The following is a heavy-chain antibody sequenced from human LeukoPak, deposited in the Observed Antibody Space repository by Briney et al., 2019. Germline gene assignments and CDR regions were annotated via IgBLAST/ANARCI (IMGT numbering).Heavy chain of an antibody. CDR3: VRDGRGGYLDY. J-gene: IGHJ4*02. D-gene: IGHD3-10*01. CDR2: IKEDGSQK. Sequence: GGSLRLSCAASGFAFSSYWASWVRQAPGKGLEWVANIKEDGSQKYYVDSVKGRFTISRDNAKNSLYLQMSSLRVEDTAVYYCVRDGRGGYLDYRGQGTLVTVSS. CDR1: GFAFSSYW. V-gene: IGHV3-7*01.